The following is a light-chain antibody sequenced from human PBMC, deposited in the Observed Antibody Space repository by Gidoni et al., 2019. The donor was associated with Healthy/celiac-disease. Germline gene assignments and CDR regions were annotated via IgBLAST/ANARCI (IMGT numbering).Light chain of an antibody. CDR3: QQYNGHPWA. CDR1: QSIGFW. V-gene: IGKV1-5*03. CDR2: QAS. J-gene: IGKJ1*01. Sequence: LQLTQSPSTRSASAGDRVTITCRASQSIGFWLAWYRQKPGEAPSLLISQASILQSGVPSRFSGSGSRTEFTLTINNLQPDDFATYFCQQYNGHPWAFGQGTKVEIK.